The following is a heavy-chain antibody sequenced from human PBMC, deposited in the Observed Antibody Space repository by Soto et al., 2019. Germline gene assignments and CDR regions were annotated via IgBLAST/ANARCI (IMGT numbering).Heavy chain of an antibody. D-gene: IGHD6-19*01. J-gene: IGHJ4*02. Sequence: KPSETLSLTCTVSGGSISSGDYYWSWIRQPPGKGLEWIGYIYYSGSTYYNPSLKSRVTISVDTSKNQFSLKLSSVTAADTAVYYCASHRGGIAVAGYFDYWGQGTLVTVSS. CDR1: GGSISSGDYY. V-gene: IGHV4-30-4*01. CDR2: IYYSGST. CDR3: ASHRGGIAVAGYFDY.